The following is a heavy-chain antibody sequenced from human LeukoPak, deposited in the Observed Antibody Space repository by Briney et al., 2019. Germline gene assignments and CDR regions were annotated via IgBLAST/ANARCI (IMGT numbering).Heavy chain of an antibody. D-gene: IGHD1-20*01. V-gene: IGHV1-2*06. CDR3: ARVLANWNVAPFGY. CDR2: INPNSGGT. Sequence: GASVKVSCKASGYIFTGYYMHWVRQAPGQGLEWMGRINPNSGGTNYAQKFQGRVTMTRDTSISTAYMELSRLRSDDTAVYYCARVLANWNVAPFGYWGQGTLVTVSS. CDR1: GYIFTGYY. J-gene: IGHJ4*02.